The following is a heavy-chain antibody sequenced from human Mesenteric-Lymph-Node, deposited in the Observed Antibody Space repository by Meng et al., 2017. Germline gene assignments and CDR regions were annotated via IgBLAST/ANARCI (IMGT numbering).Heavy chain of an antibody. J-gene: IGHJ4*02. CDR3: VKGAWCDY. CDR2: IFDRDGST. Sequence: GGSLRLSCAASGFSISDQSMSWVRQAPGKGLEWVSVIFDRDGSTYYADSVKGRFTISRDKTENTLYLQMTSLRAEDMAIYYCVKGAWCDYWGQGSLVTVSS. CDR1: GFSISDQS. D-gene: IGHD2-15*01. V-gene: IGHV3-23*01.